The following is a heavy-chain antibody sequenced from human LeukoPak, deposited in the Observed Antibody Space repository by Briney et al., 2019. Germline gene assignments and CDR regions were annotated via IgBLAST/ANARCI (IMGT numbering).Heavy chain of an antibody. CDR3: ASPSFRSGSYYNS. CDR1: GDTFSSSA. CDR2: IIPNLGIA. V-gene: IGHV1-69*04. Sequence: EAPVIVSCTASGDTFSSSAISWVRQAPGQGLEWMGRIIPNLGIANYAQKFQGRVTITADKSTSTAYMELSSLRSEDTVVYYCASPSFRSGSYYNSWGQGTLVTVSS. J-gene: IGHJ4*02. D-gene: IGHD3-10*01.